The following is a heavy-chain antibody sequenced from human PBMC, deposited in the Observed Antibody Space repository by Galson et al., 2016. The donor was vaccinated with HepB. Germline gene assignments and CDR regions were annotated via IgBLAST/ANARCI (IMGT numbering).Heavy chain of an antibody. CDR1: GGSIVGSAFY. D-gene: IGHD1-7*01. Sequence: ETLSLTCTVSGGSIVGSAFYWVWIRQPPEKGLELVGSTSYTGNTYYNPSLQSRLTISVDTSQNQFSLKLTSVTAADTAVYYCARRENYSHYYMDVWGKGATVTVSS. CDR3: ARRENYSHYYMDV. V-gene: IGHV4-39*01. CDR2: TSYTGNT. J-gene: IGHJ6*03.